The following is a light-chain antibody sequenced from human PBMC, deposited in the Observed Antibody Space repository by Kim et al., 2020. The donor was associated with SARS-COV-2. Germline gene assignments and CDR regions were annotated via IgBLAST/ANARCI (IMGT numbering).Light chain of an antibody. CDR1: KLGDKY. V-gene: IGLV3-1*01. CDR3: QAWDSSTAV. CDR2: QDS. J-gene: IGLJ2*01. Sequence: VSPEQTASITCSGDKLGDKYACWYQQKPGQSPVLVIYQDSKRPSGIPERFSGSNAGNTATLTISGTQAMDEADYYCQAWDSSTAVFGGGTQLTVL.